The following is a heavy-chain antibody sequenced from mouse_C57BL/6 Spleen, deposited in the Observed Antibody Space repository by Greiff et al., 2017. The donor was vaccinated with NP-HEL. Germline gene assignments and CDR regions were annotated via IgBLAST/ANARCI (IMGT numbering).Heavy chain of an antibody. CDR1: GYSITSGYY. J-gene: IGHJ3*01. CDR2: ISYDGSN. V-gene: IGHV3-6*01. Sequence: EVQLQESGPGLVKPSQSLSLTCSVTGYSITSGYYWNWIRQFPGNKLEWMGYISYDGSNNYNPSLKNRISITRDTSKNQFFLKLNSVTTEDTATYYCARMDYYGSPYWGQGTLVTVSA. CDR3: ARMDYYGSPY. D-gene: IGHD1-1*01.